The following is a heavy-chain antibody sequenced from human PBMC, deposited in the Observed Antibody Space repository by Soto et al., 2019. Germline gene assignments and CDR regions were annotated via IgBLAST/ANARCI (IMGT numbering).Heavy chain of an antibody. V-gene: IGHV3-48*02. CDR3: ARDRIAADY. J-gene: IGHJ4*02. Sequence: PGGSQRHPCAVSGCTFSSYSMNWVRQAPGKGLEWVSYISSSSSTIYDADSVKGRFTISRDNAKNSLYLQMNSLRDEDTAVYYCARDRIAADYWGQGTLVTVSS. D-gene: IGHD6-13*01. CDR2: ISSSSSTI. CDR1: GCTFSSYS.